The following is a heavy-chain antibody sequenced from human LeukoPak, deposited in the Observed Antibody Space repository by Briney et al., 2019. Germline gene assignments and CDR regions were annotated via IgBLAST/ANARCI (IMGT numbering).Heavy chain of an antibody. CDR3: AGGKYYGSGTRPGYLGY. CDR1: GFTFSSYW. Sequence: PGGSLRLSCAASGFTFSSYWMSWVRQAPGKGLEWVSCMDNFGIKTYADSVQGRFTVSRDSSRNMVFLQMNSLRVEDTAVYYCAGGKYYGSGTRPGYLGYWGLGTMVTVSS. J-gene: IGHJ4*02. D-gene: IGHD3-10*01. CDR2: MDNFGIK. V-gene: IGHV3-53*01.